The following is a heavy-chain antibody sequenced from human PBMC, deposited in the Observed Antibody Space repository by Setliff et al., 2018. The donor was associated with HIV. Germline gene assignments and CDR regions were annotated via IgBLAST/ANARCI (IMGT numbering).Heavy chain of an antibody. D-gene: IGHD3-3*01. CDR2: IYYSGST. CDR1: GGPISSDSYY. Sequence: PSETLSLTCDVSGGPISSDSYYWAWIRQPPGKGLEWIGTIYYSGSTHYNPSLKSRLTISVDMSKNQLSLKLSSVTAADTAVYYCLLWTGYYTYRFFDLWGRGALVTVSS. J-gene: IGHJ2*01. CDR3: LLWTGYYTYRFFDL. V-gene: IGHV4-39*07.